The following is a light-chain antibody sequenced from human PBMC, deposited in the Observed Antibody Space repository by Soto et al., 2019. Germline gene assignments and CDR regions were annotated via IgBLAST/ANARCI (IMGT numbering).Light chain of an antibody. J-gene: IGLJ1*01. CDR2: EVS. CDR1: SNDVGGYNF. Sequence: QSALAQPPSASGSPGQSVTISCAGTSNDVGGYNFVSWYQQHPGKAPKLMIFEVSKRPSGVPDRFSGSKSGNTASLTVSGLQAEDEADYYCRSYAGNTIFYVFGTGTKVTVL. V-gene: IGLV2-8*01. CDR3: RSYAGNTIFYV.